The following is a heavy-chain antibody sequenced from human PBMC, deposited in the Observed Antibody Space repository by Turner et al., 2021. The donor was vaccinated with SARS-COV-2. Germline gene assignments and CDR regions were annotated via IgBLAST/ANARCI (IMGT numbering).Heavy chain of an antibody. Sequence: QVHLVQSGAEVKTPGASVKVSCKTSGHMFTGAYFHWVRQAPGQGLEWMGWINPKSGDTMYGQKFQGRVTMTWDRSISTAYMEMRNLRPDDAAVYYCAREPRSNFGVFISGWFDPWGQGTVVTVSS. J-gene: IGHJ5*02. CDR3: AREPRSNFGVFISGWFDP. CDR1: GHMFTGAY. CDR2: INPKSGDT. D-gene: IGHD3-3*01. V-gene: IGHV1-2*02.